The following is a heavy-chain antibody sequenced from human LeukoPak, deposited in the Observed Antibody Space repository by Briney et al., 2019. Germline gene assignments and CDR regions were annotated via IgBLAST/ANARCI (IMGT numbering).Heavy chain of an antibody. V-gene: IGHV3-23*01. D-gene: IGHD2-15*01. Sequence: GGSLRLSCAASGFTFSNYAMTWVRQAPGKGLEWVSTVGGSGGTTHYAESVKGRFTISRDNSKSTLYLQMNSLRAEDTALYYCATSAGWYNYFVMAVWGQGTTVTVSS. CDR1: GFTFSNYA. J-gene: IGHJ6*02. CDR2: VGGSGGTT. CDR3: ATSAGWYNYFVMAV.